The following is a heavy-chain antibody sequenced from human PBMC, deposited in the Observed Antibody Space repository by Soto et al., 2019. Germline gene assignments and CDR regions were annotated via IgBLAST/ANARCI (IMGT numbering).Heavy chain of an antibody. D-gene: IGHD6-19*01. V-gene: IGHV3-23*01. CDR1: GFTFSSYA. CDR2: ISGSGGST. Sequence: PGGSLRLSCAASGFTFSSYAMSWVRQAPRKGLEWVSAISGSGGSTYYADSVKGRFTISRDNSKNTLYLQMNSLRAEDTAVYYCARVKAVAGPYGRYNWFDPWGQGTLVTVSS. J-gene: IGHJ5*02. CDR3: ARVKAVAGPYGRYNWFDP.